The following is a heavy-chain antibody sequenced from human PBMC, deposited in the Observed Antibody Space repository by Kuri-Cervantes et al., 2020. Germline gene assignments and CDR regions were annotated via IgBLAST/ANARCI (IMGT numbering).Heavy chain of an antibody. CDR3: AKLGDFVDY. J-gene: IGHJ4*02. V-gene: IGHV3-23*01. CDR2: ISGSGGST. D-gene: IGHD3-16*01. CDR1: GFTFSSYA. Sequence: GESLKISCAASGFTFSSYAMSWVRQAPGKGLEWVSAISGSGGSTYYADSVKGRFTISRDNSKNTLYLQMNSLRAEDTAVYYCAKLGDFVDYWGQGTLVTVSS.